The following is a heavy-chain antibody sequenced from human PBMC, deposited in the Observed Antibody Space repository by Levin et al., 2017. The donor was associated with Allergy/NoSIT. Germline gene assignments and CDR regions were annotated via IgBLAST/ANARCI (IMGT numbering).Heavy chain of an antibody. D-gene: IGHD3-10*01. CDR3: ARGAGSYTFYYFDY. CDR2: INHSGST. Sequence: SETLSLTCAVYGGSFSGYYWSWIRQPPGKGLEWIGEINHSGSTNYNPSLKSRVTISVDTSKNQFSLKLSSVTAADTAVYYCARGAGSYTFYYFDYWGQGTLVTVSS. CDR1: GGSFSGYY. J-gene: IGHJ4*02. V-gene: IGHV4-34*01.